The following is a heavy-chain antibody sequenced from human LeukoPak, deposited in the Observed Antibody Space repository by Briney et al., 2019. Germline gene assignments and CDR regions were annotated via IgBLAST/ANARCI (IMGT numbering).Heavy chain of an antibody. CDR1: DDPLSNYH. CDR3: ARTNFYGSGSYYFDY. D-gene: IGHD3-10*01. CDR2: IYYTGNT. Sequence: PSETLSLTCTVSDDPLSNYHWGWIRQPPGKGLEWIGYIYYTGNTNYNPSLMSRVTMSVDTSKNQFSLKLSSVTAADTAIYYCARTNFYGSGSYYFDYWGQGTLVTVST. V-gene: IGHV4-59*01. J-gene: IGHJ4*02.